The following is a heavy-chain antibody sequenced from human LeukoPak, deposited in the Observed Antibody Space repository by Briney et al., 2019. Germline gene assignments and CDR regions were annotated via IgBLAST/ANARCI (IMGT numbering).Heavy chain of an antibody. CDR2: IYYSGST. D-gene: IGHD4-17*01. J-gene: IGHJ3*02. CDR1: DGSISTYY. V-gene: IGHV4-59*12. Sequence: PSETLSLTCSVSDGSISTYYWSWIRQPPGKGLEWIGYIYYSGSTSYNPSLKSRVTISVDTSKNQFSLDLSSVTAADTAVYYCAREDHDYGVFGAFDIWGQGTMVTVSS. CDR3: AREDHDYGVFGAFDI.